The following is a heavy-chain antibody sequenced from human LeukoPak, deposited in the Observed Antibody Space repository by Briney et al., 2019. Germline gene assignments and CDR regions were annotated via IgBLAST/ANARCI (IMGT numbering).Heavy chain of an antibody. V-gene: IGHV1-8*01. D-gene: IGHD3-10*01. CDR2: MNPINGNT. J-gene: IGHJ5*02. Sequence: ASVKVSCKASGFTLTNYDINWVRQAPGQGLEWMGWMNPINGNTGYARKFQGRVTMTRDTSISTAYMELRSLTSEDTALYYCVRDGEGVAISVNFWFDPWGQGTLVTVSS. CDR3: VRDGEGVAISVNFWFDP. CDR1: GFTLTNYD.